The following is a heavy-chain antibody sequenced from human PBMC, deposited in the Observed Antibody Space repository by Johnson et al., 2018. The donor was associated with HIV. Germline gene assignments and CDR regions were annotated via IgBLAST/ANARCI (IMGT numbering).Heavy chain of an antibody. D-gene: IGHD1-26*01. CDR1: GFTFNNYG. CDR2: IRFDETIK. CDR3: AKAVGGYAFDI. Sequence: QVQLVESGGGVVQPGGSLRLSCAASGFTFNNYGMHWVRQSPGKGLEWVAFIRFDETIKYYGDSVKGRFTISRDNSKNTLYLLMNSLRVEDTAVYYCAKAVGGYAFDIWGQGTMVTVSS. V-gene: IGHV3-30*02. J-gene: IGHJ3*02.